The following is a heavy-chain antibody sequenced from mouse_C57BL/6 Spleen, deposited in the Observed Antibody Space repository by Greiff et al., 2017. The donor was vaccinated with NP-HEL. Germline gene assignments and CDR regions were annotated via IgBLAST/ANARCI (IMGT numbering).Heavy chain of an antibody. V-gene: IGHV2-6*01. CDR1: GFSLTSYG. Sequence: VHLVESGPGLVAPSQSLSITCTVSGFSLTSYGVDWVRQSPGKGLEWLGVIWGVGSTNYNSALKSRLSISKDNSKSQVFLKMNSLQTDDTAMYYCASDQGSSGSFAYWGQGTLVTVSA. CDR2: IWGVGST. CDR3: ASDQGSSGSFAY. D-gene: IGHD3-2*02. J-gene: IGHJ3*01.